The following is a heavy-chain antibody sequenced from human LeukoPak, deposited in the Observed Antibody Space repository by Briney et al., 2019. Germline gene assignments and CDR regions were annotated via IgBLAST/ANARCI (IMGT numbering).Heavy chain of an antibody. CDR2: INPNSGGT. CDR3: ARAYGSGSYFAFDI. D-gene: IGHD3-10*01. Sequence: ASVKVSCKASGYTFTGYYMHWVRQAPGQGLEWLGRINPNSGGTNSAQKFQGRVTMTRDTSTTTAYMELSSLRFDGTAVYYCARAYGSGSYFAFDIWGQGTMVTVSS. V-gene: IGHV1-2*06. J-gene: IGHJ3*02. CDR1: GYTFTGYY.